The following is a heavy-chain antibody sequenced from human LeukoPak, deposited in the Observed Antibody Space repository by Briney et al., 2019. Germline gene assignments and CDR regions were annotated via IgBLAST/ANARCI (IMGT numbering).Heavy chain of an antibody. CDR3: ARDASPYDSINWFDP. CDR2: ISGTSSYR. CDR1: GFTFSRYT. D-gene: IGHD3-3*01. J-gene: IGHJ5*02. V-gene: IGHV3-21*01. Sequence: GGSLRLSCAASGFTFSRYTMNWVRQVPGKGLEWVSSISGTSSYRYYAESVKGRFSISRDDATNSVYLQMNSLRVEDTAVYYCARDASPYDSINWFDPWGQGTLVTLSS.